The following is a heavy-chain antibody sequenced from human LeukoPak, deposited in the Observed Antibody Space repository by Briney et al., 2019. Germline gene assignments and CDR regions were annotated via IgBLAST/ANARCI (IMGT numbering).Heavy chain of an antibody. CDR3: ASFKLGYCSSTSCYKPFDY. D-gene: IGHD2-2*02. V-gene: IGHV1-69*05. J-gene: IGHJ4*02. Sequence: GASLKSPCKASGATFSSFAITWLRKAPGQGLDWMGGIILTFGTANYAQKFQGRVTITTDESTSTAYMELSSLRSEDTAVYYCASFKLGYCSSTSCYKPFDYWGQGTLVTVSS. CDR2: IILTFGTA. CDR1: GATFSSFA.